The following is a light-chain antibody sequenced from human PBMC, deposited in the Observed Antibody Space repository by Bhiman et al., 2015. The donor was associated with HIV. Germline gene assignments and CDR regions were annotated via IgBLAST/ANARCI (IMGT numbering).Light chain of an antibody. V-gene: IGLV2-8*01. J-gene: IGLJ3*02. CDR3: CSNVGSMFIL. CDR1: YSDIGFFPY. Sequence: QSALTQPPSASGSLGQSVTISCAGTYSDIGFFPYVSWYQQHPGKVPKVLIFEVNKRPSGVPVRFSGSKSGNSASLTISGLQPEDEADYYCCSNVGSMFILCGGGTEVTVL. CDR2: EVN.